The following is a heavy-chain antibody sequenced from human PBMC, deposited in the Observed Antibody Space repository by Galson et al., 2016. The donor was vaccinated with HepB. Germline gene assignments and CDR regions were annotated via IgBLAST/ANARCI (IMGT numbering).Heavy chain of an antibody. V-gene: IGHV3-9*01. CDR3: TRGSGLYRIMDY. Sequence: SLRLSCAASGFNYDDYAMHWVRQAPGRGLEWVSTITWNSASINYADSVKGRFTISRDNAKNSLYLQMSSLKTDDTAFYYCTRGSGLYRIMDYWGQGTLVTVSS. CDR1: GFNYDDYA. CDR2: ITWNSASI. J-gene: IGHJ4*02. D-gene: IGHD3-16*01.